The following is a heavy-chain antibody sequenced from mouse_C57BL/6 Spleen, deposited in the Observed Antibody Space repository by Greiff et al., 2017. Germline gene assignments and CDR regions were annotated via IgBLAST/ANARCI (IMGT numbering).Heavy chain of an antibody. CDR1: GYTFTDYE. D-gene: IGHD3-3*01. J-gene: IGHJ4*01. CDR3: TESLRGY. Sequence: VQGVESGAELVRPGASVTLSCKASGYTFTDYEMHWVKQTPVHGLEWIGAIDPETGGTAYNQKFKGKAILTADKSSSTAYMELRSLTSEDSAVYYCTESLRGYWGQGTSVTVSS. CDR2: IDPETGGT. V-gene: IGHV1-15*01.